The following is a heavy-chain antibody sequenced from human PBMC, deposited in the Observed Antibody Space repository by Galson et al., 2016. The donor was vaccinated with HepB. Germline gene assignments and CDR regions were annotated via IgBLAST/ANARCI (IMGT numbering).Heavy chain of an antibody. CDR3: ARSPRGTKFDS. CDR2: MNPNSGTT. CDR1: GYTFTNYY. Sequence: SVKVSCKASGYTFTNYYIHWVRQATGQGLEWMGWMNPNSGTTGYAQKFQGRVTMTINTSISTAYMELSSLRSEDTAMYYCARSPRGTKFDSWGQGTLVTVSS. D-gene: IGHD2-8*01. J-gene: IGHJ4*02. V-gene: IGHV1-8*02.